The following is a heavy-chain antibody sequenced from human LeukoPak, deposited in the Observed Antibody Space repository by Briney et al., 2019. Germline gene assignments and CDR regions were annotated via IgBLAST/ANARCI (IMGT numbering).Heavy chain of an antibody. CDR1: VFTFSTYA. CDR2: IQDDGSNK. V-gene: IGHV3-30*02. D-gene: IGHD1-1*01. J-gene: IGHJ6*03. CDR3: ARDKNWNYDYYYYMDV. Sequence: GGSLRLSCAASVFTFSTYAMHWVRQAPGKGLEWVAFIQDDGSNKYYADSVKGRFTISRDNAKNSLYLQMNSLRAEDTAVYYCARDKNWNYDYYYYMDVWGKGTTVTVSS.